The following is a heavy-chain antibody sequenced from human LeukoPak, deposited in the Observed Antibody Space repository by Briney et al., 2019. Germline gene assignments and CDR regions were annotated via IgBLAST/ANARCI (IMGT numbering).Heavy chain of an antibody. CDR3: ARGRSDWGYYDSRGYHNGRFDY. J-gene: IGHJ4*02. Sequence: PSETLSLTCAVYGGSFSGYYWSWIRQPPGKGLEWIGEINHSGSTNYNPSLKSRVTISVDTSKNQFSLKLSSVTAADTAVYYCARGRSDWGYYDSRGYHNGRFDYWGQGTLVTVSS. CDR1: GGSFSGYY. V-gene: IGHV4-34*01. CDR2: INHSGST. D-gene: IGHD3-22*01.